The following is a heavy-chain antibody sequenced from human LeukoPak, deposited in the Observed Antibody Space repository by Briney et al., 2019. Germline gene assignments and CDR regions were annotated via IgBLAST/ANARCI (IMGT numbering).Heavy chain of an antibody. D-gene: IGHD3-10*01. CDR3: ARDGDYYGSGSYYKMAYNWFDP. CDR2: ISSSGSTI. J-gene: IGHJ5*02. CDR1: GFTFSDYY. V-gene: IGHV3-11*01. Sequence: GGSLRLSCAASGFTFSDYYMSWIRQAPGKGLEWVSYISSSGSTIYYAHSVKGRFTISRDNAKNSLYLQMNSLRAEDTAVYYCARDGDYYGSGSYYKMAYNWFDPWGQGTLVTVSS.